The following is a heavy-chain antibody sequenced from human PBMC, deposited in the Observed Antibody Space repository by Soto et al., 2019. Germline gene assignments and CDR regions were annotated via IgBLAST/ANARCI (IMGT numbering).Heavy chain of an antibody. J-gene: IGHJ4*02. CDR2: IKQDGSEK. Sequence: GGSLRLSCAASGFTFSSYWMSWVRQAPGKGLEWVANIKQDGSEKYYVDSVKGRFTISRDNAKNSLYLQMNSLRAEDTAVYYCAKDPVAKVGASFDYWGQGTLVTISS. D-gene: IGHD1-26*01. CDR3: AKDPVAKVGASFDY. CDR1: GFTFSSYW. V-gene: IGHV3-7*01.